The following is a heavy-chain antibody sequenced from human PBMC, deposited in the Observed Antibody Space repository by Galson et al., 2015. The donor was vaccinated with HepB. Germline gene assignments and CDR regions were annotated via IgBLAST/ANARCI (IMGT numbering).Heavy chain of an antibody. D-gene: IGHD1-14*01. CDR2: ISWNSGSI. V-gene: IGHV3-9*01. CDR3: AKDRARNHLHGGWFDP. Sequence: SLRLSCAASGFTFDDYAMRWVRQAPGKGLEWVSGISWNSGSIGYADSVKGRFTISRDNAKNSLYLQMNSLRAEDTALYYCAKDRARNHLHGGWFDPWGQGTLVTVSS. J-gene: IGHJ5*02. CDR1: GFTFDDYA.